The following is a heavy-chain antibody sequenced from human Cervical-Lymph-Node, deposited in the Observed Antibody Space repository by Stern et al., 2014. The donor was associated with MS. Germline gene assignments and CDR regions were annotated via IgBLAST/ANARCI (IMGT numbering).Heavy chain of an antibody. J-gene: IGHJ2*01. Sequence: QLQLQESGPGLVKPSQTLSLTCTVSGGSISSGSYYWSWIRQPAGKGLEXIGRIYTSGSTNYNPSLKSRVTISVDTSKNQFSLKLSSVTAADTAVYYCAREGIVTIFGVVNRYWYFDLWGRGTLVTVSS. CDR1: GGSISSGSYY. CDR2: IYTSGST. D-gene: IGHD3-3*01. CDR3: AREGIVTIFGVVNRYWYFDL. V-gene: IGHV4-61*02.